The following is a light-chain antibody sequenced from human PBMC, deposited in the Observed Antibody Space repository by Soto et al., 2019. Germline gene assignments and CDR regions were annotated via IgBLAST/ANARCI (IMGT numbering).Light chain of an antibody. CDR2: GAS. CDR3: QQYNNWTPALT. Sequence: EIVLTQSPATLSVSPGDTATLSCRASQSVTSNLAWYQQKPGQAPRVLIYGASTRATGIPARFSGSGSGTDFTLTISSLQSEDFAVYYCQQYNNWTPALTFGGGTKVEIK. J-gene: IGKJ4*01. CDR1: QSVTSN. V-gene: IGKV3-15*01.